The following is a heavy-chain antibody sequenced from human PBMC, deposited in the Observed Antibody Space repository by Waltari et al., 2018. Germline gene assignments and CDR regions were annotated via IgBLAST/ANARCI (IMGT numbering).Heavy chain of an antibody. CDR3: VRGSNGWPGMDI. D-gene: IGHD6-19*01. Sequence: EVVLVQSGGGLVQPGGSLRLSCAASGLPLSNYWKTWVRQTPGKGLIWVSRINPATGTTNYEDSVRGRFTISGDNAKNTLFLQMDSLRDEDTAIYYCVRGSNGWPGMDIWGQGATVTVSS. CDR2: INPATGTT. CDR1: GLPLSNYW. V-gene: IGHV3-74*01. J-gene: IGHJ6*02.